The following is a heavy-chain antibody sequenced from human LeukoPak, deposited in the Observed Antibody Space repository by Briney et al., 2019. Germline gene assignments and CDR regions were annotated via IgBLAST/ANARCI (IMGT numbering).Heavy chain of an antibody. D-gene: IGHD5-12*01. Sequence: GGSLRLSCAASGFAFSNYAMSWVRQTPGKGLEWVSSIGGSGADTYSADSVKGRFIISRDNSKNTLYLQMNSLRAEDTAVYYWGKDLGPRGGFWGQGALVTVSS. CDR2: IGGSGADT. CDR3: GKDLGPRGGF. CDR1: GFAFSNYA. V-gene: IGHV3-23*01. J-gene: IGHJ1*01.